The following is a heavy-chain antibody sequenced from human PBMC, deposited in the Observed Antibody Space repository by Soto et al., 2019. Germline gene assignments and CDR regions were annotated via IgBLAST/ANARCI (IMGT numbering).Heavy chain of an antibody. D-gene: IGHD6-25*01. V-gene: IGHV3-30*03. CDR3: ARDPGNDAAIDY. J-gene: IGHJ4*02. Sequence: PGGSLRLSCAASGFTFSSYGMHWVRQAPGKGLERVAVISYDRSNKYYADSEKGRFTISRDNSKNKVYLQMNSLRVEDTALYHCARDPGNDAAIDYWGQGTLVTVSS. CDR1: GFTFSSYG. CDR2: ISYDRSNK.